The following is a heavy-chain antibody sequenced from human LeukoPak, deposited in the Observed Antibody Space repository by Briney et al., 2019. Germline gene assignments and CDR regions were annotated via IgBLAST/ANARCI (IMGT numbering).Heavy chain of an antibody. CDR1: GYTFTGHY. Sequence: ASVKVSCKASGYTFTGHYMHWVRQAPGQGLEWMGWINPNSGGTNYAQKFQGRVTMTRDTSISTAYMELSRLRSDDTAVYYCARANLAPYYDILTGYNYDHSFDYWGQGTLVTVSS. J-gene: IGHJ4*02. V-gene: IGHV1-2*02. CDR3: ARANLAPYYDILTGYNYDHSFDY. CDR2: INPNSGGT. D-gene: IGHD3-9*01.